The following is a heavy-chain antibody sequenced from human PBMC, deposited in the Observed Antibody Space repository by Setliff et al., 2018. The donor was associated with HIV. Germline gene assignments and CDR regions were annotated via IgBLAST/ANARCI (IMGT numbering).Heavy chain of an antibody. D-gene: IGHD6-19*01. V-gene: IGHV4-61*02. CDR1: GDSLGPGSNY. CDR2: IHTSGNT. CDR3: ARGRTQWPNYNYFDP. J-gene: IGHJ5*02. Sequence: SETLSLTCTVSGDSLGPGSNYWTWIRQPAGKGLQWIGRIHTSGNTNYNPSLKSRVTISVDTSKSQFSLKLSSLTAADTAVYYCARGRTQWPNYNYFDPWGLGTLVTVSS.